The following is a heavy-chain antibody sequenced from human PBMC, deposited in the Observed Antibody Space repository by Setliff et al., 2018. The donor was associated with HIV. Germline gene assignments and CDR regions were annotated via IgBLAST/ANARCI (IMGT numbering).Heavy chain of an antibody. D-gene: IGHD3-22*01. J-gene: IGHJ4*02. CDR3: ARGGRVDESRGYYYPLMY. V-gene: IGHV1-46*01. Sequence: GASVKVSCKASGYTFINYYIHWVRQVPGQGLEWMGILNPSGGSTTYALKFQGRVTMTSDTSTSTVYMELSSLRSDDTAVYYCARGGRVDESRGYYYPLMYWGQGTLVTVSS. CDR2: LNPSGGST. CDR1: GYTFINYY.